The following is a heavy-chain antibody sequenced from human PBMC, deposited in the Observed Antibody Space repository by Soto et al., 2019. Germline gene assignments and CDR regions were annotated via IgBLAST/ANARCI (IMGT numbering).Heavy chain of an antibody. D-gene: IGHD1-26*01. CDR3: ARDPVSGSRSYAFDI. Sequence: PSETLSLTCTVSGGSISSGDYYWSWIRQPPGKGLEWIGYIYYSGSTYYNPSLKSRVTISVDTSKNQFSLQLNSVTPEDTAVYYCARDPVSGSRSYAFDIWGQGTMVTVSS. J-gene: IGHJ3*02. CDR1: GGSISSGDYY. V-gene: IGHV4-30-4*01. CDR2: IYYSGST.